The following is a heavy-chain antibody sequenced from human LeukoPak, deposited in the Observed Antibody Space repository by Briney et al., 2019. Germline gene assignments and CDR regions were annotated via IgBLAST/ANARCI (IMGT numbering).Heavy chain of an antibody. CDR1: GFTFSDYY. D-gene: IGHD1-26*01. CDR3: ARDGWSGGYDLAPNWFDP. Sequence: GGSLRLSCAASGFTFSDYYMSWIRQAPGKGQEWVSYISSSGSTIYYADSMKGRFTISRDNAKNSLYLQMNSLRAEDTAVYYCARDGWSGGYDLAPNWFDPWGQGTLVTVSS. V-gene: IGHV3-11*04. CDR2: ISSSGSTI. J-gene: IGHJ5*02.